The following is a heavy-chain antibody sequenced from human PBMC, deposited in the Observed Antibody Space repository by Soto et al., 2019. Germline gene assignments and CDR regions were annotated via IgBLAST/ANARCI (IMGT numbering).Heavy chain of an antibody. CDR2: ISAYNGNT. D-gene: IGHD3-22*01. CDR3: ARGFTYYYDSSGYSRDAFDI. CDR1: GYTFTSYG. V-gene: IGHV1-18*04. Sequence: ASVKVSCKASGYTFTSYGISWVLQAPGQGLEWMGWISAYNGNTNYAQKLQGRVTMTTDTSTSTAYMELRSLRSDDTAVYYCARGFTYYYDSSGYSRDAFDIWGQGTMVTVSS. J-gene: IGHJ3*02.